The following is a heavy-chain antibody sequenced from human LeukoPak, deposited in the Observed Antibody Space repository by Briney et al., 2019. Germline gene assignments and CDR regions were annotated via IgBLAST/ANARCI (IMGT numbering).Heavy chain of an antibody. CDR3: ARESTSHEVRDYYYYYGMDV. Sequence: WASVKVSCKASGYTFTGYYMHWVRQAPGQGLEWMGWINPNSGGTNYAQKFQGWATMTRDTSISTAYMELSRLRSDDTAVYYCARESTSHEVRDYYYYYGMDVWGQGTTVTVSS. CDR2: INPNSGGT. V-gene: IGHV1-2*04. CDR1: GYTFTGYY. D-gene: IGHD2-2*01. J-gene: IGHJ6*02.